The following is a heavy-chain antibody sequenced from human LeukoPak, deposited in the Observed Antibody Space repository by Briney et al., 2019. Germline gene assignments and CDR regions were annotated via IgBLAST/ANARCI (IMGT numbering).Heavy chain of an antibody. CDR1: GGSISSSSYY. J-gene: IGHJ3*02. CDR3: ARGYSGLEAFDI. CDR2: IYYSGST. Sequence: SETLSLTCTVSGGSISSSSYYWGWIRQPPGKGLEWIGSIYYSGSTYYNPSLKSRVTISVDTSKNQFSLKLSSVTAADTAVYYCARGYSGLEAFDIWGQGTMVTVSS. V-gene: IGHV4-39*07. D-gene: IGHD3-3*01.